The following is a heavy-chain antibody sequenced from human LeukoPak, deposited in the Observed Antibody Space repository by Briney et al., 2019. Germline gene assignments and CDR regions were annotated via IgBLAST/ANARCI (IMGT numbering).Heavy chain of an antibody. CDR3: ARPIDNYYDSSGFNY. D-gene: IGHD3-22*01. V-gene: IGHV1-18*01. J-gene: IGHJ4*02. Sequence: ASVKVSCKASGYTFTNYGVSWVRQAPGQGLEWMGWISGYNGYTNYAQKLQGRVTMTTDTSTSTAYMELSSLRSEDTAVYYCARPIDNYYDSSGFNYWGQGTLVTVSS. CDR2: ISGYNGYT. CDR1: GYTFTNYG.